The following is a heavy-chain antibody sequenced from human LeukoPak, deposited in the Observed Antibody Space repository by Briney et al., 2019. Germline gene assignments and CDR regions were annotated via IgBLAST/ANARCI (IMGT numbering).Heavy chain of an antibody. D-gene: IGHD5-12*01. CDR1: GASISSGGYY. CDR3: ARDHKSGYAGEGLDP. CDR2: IESSGYT. J-gene: IGHJ5*02. V-gene: IGHV4-61*08. Sequence: TPSETLSLTCTVSGASISSGGYYWSWIRQSPGKGLEWIGYIESSGYTSYNPSLKSRVTFSVDTSKNQLSLRLRSVTAADTALYFCARDHKSGYAGEGLDPWGQGTLVTVSS.